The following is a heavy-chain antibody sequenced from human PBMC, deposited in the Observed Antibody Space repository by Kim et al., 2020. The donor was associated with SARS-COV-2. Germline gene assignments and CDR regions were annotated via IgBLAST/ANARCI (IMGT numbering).Heavy chain of an antibody. CDR3: ARVVVVPAAPYGMDV. Sequence: PSLKSRITISVDTSKNQFTLKLSTVTGADTTVYYCARVVVVPAAPYGMDVWGQGTTVTVSS. V-gene: IGHV4-31*02. D-gene: IGHD2-2*01. J-gene: IGHJ6*02.